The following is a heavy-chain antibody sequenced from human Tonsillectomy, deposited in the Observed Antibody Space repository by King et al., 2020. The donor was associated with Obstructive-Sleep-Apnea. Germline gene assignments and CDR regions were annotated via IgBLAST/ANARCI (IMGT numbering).Heavy chain of an antibody. CDR1: GFTFSSYD. CDR3: ARRAGGSGSWEYYFDY. J-gene: IGHJ4*02. CDR2: IGTAGDT. V-gene: IGHV3-13*01. D-gene: IGHD3-10*01. Sequence: VQLVESGGGLVQPGGSLRLSCAASGFTFSSYDMHWVRQAAGKGLEWVSAIGTAGDTYYPGSVKGRFTISRENAKNSLYLQMNSLRDGDTAVYYCARRAGGSGSWEYYFDYWGQGTLVTVSS.